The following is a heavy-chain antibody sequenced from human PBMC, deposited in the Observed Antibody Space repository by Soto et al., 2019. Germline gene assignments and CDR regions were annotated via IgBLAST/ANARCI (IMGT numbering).Heavy chain of an antibody. CDR2: IWYDGSNK. CDR3: ARDGVVETGIVNWFDA. V-gene: IGHV3-33*01. J-gene: IGHJ5*02. CDR1: GFSFRSYG. D-gene: IGHD2-21*02. Sequence: QVQLVESGGGVVQPGRSLRLSCATSGFSFRSYGMHWVRQAPGKGLEWVAVIWYDGSNKYYADSVKGRFTISRDNSKNTLYLQMNSLRAEDTAVYYCARDGVVETGIVNWFDAWGQGTLVTVSS.